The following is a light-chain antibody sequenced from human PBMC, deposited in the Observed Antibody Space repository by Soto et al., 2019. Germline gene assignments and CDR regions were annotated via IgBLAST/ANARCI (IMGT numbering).Light chain of an antibody. V-gene: IGKV3-20*01. Sequence: TVVTQSPGTLSNPQGERATLYCTASQCVSSSYLAWYQPKPGQAPRLLIYVACGRATGIPDRCSGSSAGTYFTRTISRLEPKDFAVYYCQQYKTFGQGTKVDIK. CDR2: VAC. CDR1: QCVSSSY. J-gene: IGKJ1*01. CDR3: QQYKT.